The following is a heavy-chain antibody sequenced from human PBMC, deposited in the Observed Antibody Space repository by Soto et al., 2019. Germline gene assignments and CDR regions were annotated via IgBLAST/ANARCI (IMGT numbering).Heavy chain of an antibody. CDR3: AREGMAPYYYYGMGV. J-gene: IGHJ6*02. V-gene: IGHV1-18*01. Sequence: ASVKVSCKASGYTFTRSGISWVRQAPGQGPEWMGWISSYNGDTNYAQTFQGRVTVTTDTSTSTAYMELRSLRSDDTAVYYCAREGMAPYYYYGMGVWGQGTSVTVSS. CDR1: GYTFTRSG. CDR2: ISSYNGDT.